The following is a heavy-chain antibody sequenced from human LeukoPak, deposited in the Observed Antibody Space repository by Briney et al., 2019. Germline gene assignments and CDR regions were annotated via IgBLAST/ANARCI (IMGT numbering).Heavy chain of an antibody. D-gene: IGHD3-22*01. J-gene: IGHJ3*02. CDR2: ISSSSSYI. Sequence: GGSLRLSCAASGFTVRDNYMSWVRQAPGKGLEWVSSISSSSSYIYYADSVKGRFTISRDNAKNSLYLQMNSLRAEDTAVYYCARDSPPVYYYDSSGPYAFDIWGQGTMVTVSS. CDR1: GFTVRDNY. V-gene: IGHV3-21*01. CDR3: ARDSPPVYYYDSSGPYAFDI.